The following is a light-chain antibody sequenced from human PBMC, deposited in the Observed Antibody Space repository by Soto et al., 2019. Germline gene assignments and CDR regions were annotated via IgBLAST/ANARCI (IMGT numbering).Light chain of an antibody. CDR1: SGHSDYA. CDR3: QAWGTGGV. V-gene: IGLV4-69*01. J-gene: IGLJ3*02. CDR2: VTSDGSH. Sequence: QPVLTQSPSASASPGASVKLTGTLSSGHSDYAMAWHQQRPEKGPPYLMKVTSDGSHTKGDGIPDRFSGSSSGADRYLTMSSLRSEDEADYYCQAWGTGGVFGGGTQLTVL.